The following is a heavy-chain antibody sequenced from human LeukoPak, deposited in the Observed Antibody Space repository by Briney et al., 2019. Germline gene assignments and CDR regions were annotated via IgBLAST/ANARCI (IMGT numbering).Heavy chain of an antibody. CDR2: IIPILGIA. D-gene: IGHD4-11*01. CDR3: ATSTVTQNYYYYGMDV. J-gene: IGHJ6*02. CDR1: GGTFSSYA. V-gene: IGHV1-69*04. Sequence: SVKVSCKASGGTFSSYAISWVRQAPGQGLEWMGRIIPILGIANYAQKFQGRVTITADKSTSTAYIELSSLRSEDTAVYYCATSTVTQNYYYYGMDVWSQGTTVTVSS.